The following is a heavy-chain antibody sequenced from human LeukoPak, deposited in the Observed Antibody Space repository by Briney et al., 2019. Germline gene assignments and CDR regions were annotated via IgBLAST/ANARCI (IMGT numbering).Heavy chain of an antibody. J-gene: IGHJ4*02. CDR1: GFTFSNYD. CDR2: ISYDGTNK. D-gene: IGHD3-3*01. Sequence: GRSLRLSCAASGFTFSNYDMHWVRQAPGKGLEWVAVISYDGTNKYYADSVKGRFTVSRDNSKSTLYLQMNSLRAEDTAVYYCAKENDFVYWGQGTLVTVSS. V-gene: IGHV3-30*18. CDR3: AKENDFVY.